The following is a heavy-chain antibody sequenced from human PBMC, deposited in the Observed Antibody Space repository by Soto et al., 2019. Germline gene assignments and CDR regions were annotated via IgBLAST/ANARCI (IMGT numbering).Heavy chain of an antibody. D-gene: IGHD5-12*01. CDR1: GFTFSSYG. J-gene: IGHJ4*02. CDR2: ISYDGSNK. V-gene: IGHV3-30*18. CDR3: AKHVEASGYAF. Sequence: QVQLVESGGGVVQPGRSLRLSCAASGFTFSSYGMHWVRQAPGKGLEWVAVISYDGSNKYYADSVKGRFTISRDNSKNPLYLQMNSLRAEDTAVYYCAKHVEASGYAFWGQGTLVTVSS.